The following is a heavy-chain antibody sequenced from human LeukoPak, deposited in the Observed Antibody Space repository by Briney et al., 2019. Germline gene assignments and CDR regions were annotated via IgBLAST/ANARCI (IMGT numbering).Heavy chain of an antibody. CDR3: AKEGDYYGSGSYRDGFDI. Sequence: GGSLRLSCAASGFTFSTHGMHWVRQAPGKGLEWVTFIRYDGINKYYADSVKGRFTISRDSFKNTLYLQMNSLRPEDTAVYYCAKEGDYYGSGSYRDGFDIWGQGTRATVS. J-gene: IGHJ3*02. CDR1: GFTFSTHG. D-gene: IGHD3-10*01. CDR2: IRYDGINK. V-gene: IGHV3-30*02.